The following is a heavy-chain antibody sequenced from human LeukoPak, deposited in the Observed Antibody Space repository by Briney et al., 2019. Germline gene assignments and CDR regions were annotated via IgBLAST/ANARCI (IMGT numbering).Heavy chain of an antibody. V-gene: IGHV3-7*04. Sequence: PGGSLRLSCATSGFTVSSYWMSCVRQAPGKGLEWVANIKQDGSEKYYVDSVKGRFTISRDNAKNSLYLQMKSRRAEDTAWYYCARGSYGPDYWGQGTLVTVSS. CDR1: GFTVSSYW. CDR3: ARGSYGPDY. CDR2: IKQDGSEK. J-gene: IGHJ4*02. D-gene: IGHD5-18*01.